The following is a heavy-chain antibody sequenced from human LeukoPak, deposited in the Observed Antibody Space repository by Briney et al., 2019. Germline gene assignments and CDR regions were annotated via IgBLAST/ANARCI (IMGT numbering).Heavy chain of an antibody. CDR1: GGSISSYY. J-gene: IGHJ4*02. CDR3: ASLYGDVYYFDY. D-gene: IGHD4-17*01. V-gene: IGHV4-59*08. Sequence: PSETLSLTCTVSGGSISSYYWSWIRQPPGKGLEWIGYIYYSGSINYNPSLKSRVTISVDTSKNQFSLKLSSVTAADTAVYYCASLYGDVYYFDYWGQGTLVTVSS. CDR2: IYYSGSI.